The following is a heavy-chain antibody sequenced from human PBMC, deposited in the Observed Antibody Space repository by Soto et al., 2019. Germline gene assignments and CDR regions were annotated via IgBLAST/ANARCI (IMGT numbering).Heavy chain of an antibody. CDR3: TRDGDGVGGCANGICFTGDYYYGMDV. D-gene: IGHD2-8*01. Sequence: LRLSCKASGFTFGDYAMSWVRQAPGKGLEWVGFIRSKAFGETTEYAASVKGRFSISRDDSKSIAYLQMISLNTEDTAVYYCTRDGDGVGGCANGICFTGDYYYGMDVWGQGTTVTVSS. V-gene: IGHV3-49*04. CDR1: GFTFGDYA. J-gene: IGHJ6*02. CDR2: IRSKAFGETT.